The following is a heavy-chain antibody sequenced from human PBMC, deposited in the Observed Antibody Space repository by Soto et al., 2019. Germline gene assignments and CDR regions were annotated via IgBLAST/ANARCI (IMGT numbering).Heavy chain of an antibody. D-gene: IGHD2-2*01. J-gene: IGHJ6*02. V-gene: IGHV1-18*01. CDR2: ISAYNGNS. CDR3: ARIADCSTTSCSFPSRFHIRGYYYYYGLDV. CDR1: GYTFTSDG. Sequence: GASVKGSCKASGYTFTSDGISWGRQAPGQGLEWVGWISAYNGNSNFAQKYHGRVTMTTDTSTSTAYMEMSSLRSDDTAVYYCARIADCSTTSCSFPSRFHIRGYYYYYGLDVWGQGTTVTVSS.